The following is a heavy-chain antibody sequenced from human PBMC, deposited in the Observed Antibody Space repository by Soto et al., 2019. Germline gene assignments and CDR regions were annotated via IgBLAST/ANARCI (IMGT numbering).Heavy chain of an antibody. D-gene: IGHD2-21*02. V-gene: IGHV1-8*01. CDR1: GYTFASYD. CDR3: ARSDDYHFNWLDS. Sequence: QVQLVQSGAEVKTPGASVKVSCKASGYTFASYDMNWVRQAPGQGLEWMGWMNPNSNNTGYAQKFQGRLTMTRDIALSIAHMELSSLRNEDTAVYYCARSDDYHFNWLDSCGQGTLVTVSA. J-gene: IGHJ5*01. CDR2: MNPNSNNT.